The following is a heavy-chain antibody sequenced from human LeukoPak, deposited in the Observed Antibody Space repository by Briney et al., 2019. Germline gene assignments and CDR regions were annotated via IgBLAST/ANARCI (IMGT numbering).Heavy chain of an antibody. D-gene: IGHD3-10*01. Sequence: PSETLPLTCTVSGGSISSGGHFWSWIRQHPGEGLEWIGHIYYSGTTYYNPSLKSRLTISVDTSENQFSLKVNSVTAADTAVYYCARGYNRFGDLGWFDHWGQGTQVIVSS. V-gene: IGHV4-31*03. J-gene: IGHJ5*02. CDR2: IYYSGTT. CDR1: GGSISSGGHF. CDR3: ARGYNRFGDLGWFDH.